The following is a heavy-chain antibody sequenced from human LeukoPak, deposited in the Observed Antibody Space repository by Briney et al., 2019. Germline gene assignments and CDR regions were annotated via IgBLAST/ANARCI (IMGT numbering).Heavy chain of an antibody. CDR3: AKEKSGYSYDDAFDI. CDR1: GFTFNSYG. J-gene: IGHJ3*02. V-gene: IGHV3-48*01. CDR2: ISSTSSTR. D-gene: IGHD5-18*01. Sequence: GSLRLSCAASGFTFNSYGMNWVRQAPGMGLEWISYISSTSSTRYYADSVKGRFTISRDNAKNSLYLQMNSLRAEDTAVYYCAKEKSGYSYDDAFDIWGQGTTVTVSS.